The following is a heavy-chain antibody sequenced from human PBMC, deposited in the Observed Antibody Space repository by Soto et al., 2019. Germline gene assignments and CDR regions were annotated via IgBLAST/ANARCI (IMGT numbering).Heavy chain of an antibody. Sequence: EVQLLESGGGLEQPGGSLRLSCAASGLTLSNYAMSWVRQAPGKGLEWGSIISASGGSAYYAASVKGRFTTSRDNSKNTLYLQMNRLRPDDTAVYYCAEGRQLWDPFDDWGQGTLVTVSS. J-gene: IGHJ4*02. CDR3: AEGRQLWDPFDD. V-gene: IGHV3-23*01. CDR1: GLTLSNYA. CDR2: ISASGGSA. D-gene: IGHD1-1*01.